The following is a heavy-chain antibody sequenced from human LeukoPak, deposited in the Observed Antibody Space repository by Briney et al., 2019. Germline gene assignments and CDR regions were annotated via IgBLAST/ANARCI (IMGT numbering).Heavy chain of an antibody. D-gene: IGHD1-26*01. CDR3: AKAPGGVAYYYDY. J-gene: IGHJ4*02. CDR2: ISSSDGNI. CDR1: KVTFSSYA. V-gene: IGHV3-23*01. Sequence: PGGPLRLSCAASKVTFSSYAMSWVRQAPGKGLEWVSSISSSDGNIYYAGSVKGRFPISRDNSRNTLYLKMNSLSAEDTAVYYCAKAPGGVAYYYDYWGQGTLVTVSS.